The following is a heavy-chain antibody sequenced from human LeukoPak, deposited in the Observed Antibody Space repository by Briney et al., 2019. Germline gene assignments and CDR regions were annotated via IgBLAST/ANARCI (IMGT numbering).Heavy chain of an antibody. CDR3: AREGAGYSSGWYARNWFDP. D-gene: IGHD6-19*01. Sequence: SETLSLTCTVSGGSISSSSYYWGWIRQPPGKGLEWTGSIYYSGSTYYNPSLKSRVTISVDTSKNQFSLKLSSVTAADTAVYYCAREGAGYSSGWYARNWFDPWGQGTLVTVSS. J-gene: IGHJ5*02. CDR2: IYYSGST. CDR1: GGSISSSSYY. V-gene: IGHV4-39*07.